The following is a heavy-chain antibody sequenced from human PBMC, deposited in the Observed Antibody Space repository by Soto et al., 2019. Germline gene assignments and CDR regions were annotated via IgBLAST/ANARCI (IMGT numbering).Heavy chain of an antibody. CDR1: GYTFTSCG. D-gene: IGHD3-9*01. CDR2: ISAYNGNT. CDR3: ARDLRGLRYFDWLPDYYYYGMDV. V-gene: IGHV1-18*01. J-gene: IGHJ6*02. Sequence: ASVKVSCKASGYTFTSCGISWVRQAPGQGLEWMGWISAYNGNTNYAQKLQGRVTMTTDTSTSTAYMELRSLRSDDTAVYYCARDLRGLRYFDWLPDYYYYGMDVWGQGTTITVSS.